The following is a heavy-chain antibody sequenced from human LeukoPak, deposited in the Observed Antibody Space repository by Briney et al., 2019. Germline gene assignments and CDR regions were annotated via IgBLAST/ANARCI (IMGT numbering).Heavy chain of an antibody. CDR1: GDSISNGVKY. CDR2: IYHSGRS. V-gene: IGHV4-31*03. Sequence: SETLSLTCTVSGDSISNGVKYWSWIRQHPGRGLEWIGYIYHSGRSYYNPSLKSRITMSVDTSKNQFSLNLSSVPAADTAVYYCARDQVECTGGTCQSRVGFDFWGQGTLVTVSS. CDR3: ARDQVECTGGTCQSRVGFDF. J-gene: IGHJ4*02. D-gene: IGHD2-8*02.